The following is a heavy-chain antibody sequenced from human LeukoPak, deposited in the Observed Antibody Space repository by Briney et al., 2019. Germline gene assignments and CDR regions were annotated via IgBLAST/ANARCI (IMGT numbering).Heavy chain of an antibody. CDR3: RLGYCSGGSCYKGDY. Sequence: GGSLRLSCAASGLTFSTYTMNWVRQAPGKGLQWVSYISLSSSTMYYADSVKGRFTLSRDNANNSLYLQMNSLRAEDTAVYYCRLGYCSGGSCYKGDYWGQGTLVTVSS. J-gene: IGHJ4*02. CDR2: ISLSSSTM. V-gene: IGHV3-48*01. CDR1: GLTFSTYT. D-gene: IGHD2-15*01.